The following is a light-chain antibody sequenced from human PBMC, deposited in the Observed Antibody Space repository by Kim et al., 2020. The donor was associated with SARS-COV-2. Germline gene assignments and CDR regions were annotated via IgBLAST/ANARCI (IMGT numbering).Light chain of an antibody. J-gene: IGKJ4*01. Sequence: EIVLTQSPGTLSLSPGERITLSCRASQSISSSLLTWYQQKPGQAPRLLLYRTSSRATGIPDRFSGSGSGTDFTLTVSRLEPEDFAVYYCQHYDGSHLTFGGGTKVDIK. CDR3: QHYDGSHLT. CDR1: QSISSSL. CDR2: RTS. V-gene: IGKV3-20*01.